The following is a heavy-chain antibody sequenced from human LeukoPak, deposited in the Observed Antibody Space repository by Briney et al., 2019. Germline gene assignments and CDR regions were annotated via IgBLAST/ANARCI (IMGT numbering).Heavy chain of an antibody. CDR2: IYYSGST. Sequence: SETLSLTCTVSGGSISSSDYYWGWIRQPPGKGLEWIGSIYYSGSTNYNPSLKSRVTISVDTSKKQFSLKLSSVTAADTAIYYCARVKVAATTTDYFDYWGQGTLVTVSS. J-gene: IGHJ4*02. CDR3: ARVKVAATTTDYFDY. CDR1: GGSISSSDYY. D-gene: IGHD1-1*01. V-gene: IGHV4-39*07.